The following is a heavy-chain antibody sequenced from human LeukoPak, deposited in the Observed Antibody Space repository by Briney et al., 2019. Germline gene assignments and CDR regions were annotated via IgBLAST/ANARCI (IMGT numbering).Heavy chain of an antibody. CDR3: ARLVGAPRYFDY. V-gene: IGHV4-39*01. D-gene: IGHD2-21*01. CDR2: IYYSGTT. CDR1: GGSFSSSSYY. Sequence: PSETLSLTCTVSGGSFSSSSYYWVWIRQPPGKGLEWIGSIYYSGTTYYNPSLKSRVTISVDTSKNQFSLKLSSVTAADTAVYYCARLVGAPRYFDYWGQGTLVTVSS. J-gene: IGHJ4*02.